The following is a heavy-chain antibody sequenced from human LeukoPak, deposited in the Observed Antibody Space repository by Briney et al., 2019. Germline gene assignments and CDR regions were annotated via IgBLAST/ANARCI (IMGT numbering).Heavy chain of an antibody. D-gene: IGHD6-6*01. CDR1: GFTFSSYA. CDR3: ARDGPLGSSVLDY. J-gene: IGHJ4*02. V-gene: IGHV3-30-3*01. CDR2: ISYDGSNK. Sequence: GGSLRLSCAASGFTFSSYAMHWVLQAPGKGLEWVAVISYDGSNKYYADSVKGRFTISRDNSKNTLYLQMNSLRAEDTAVYYCARDGPLGSSVLDYWGQGTLVTVSS.